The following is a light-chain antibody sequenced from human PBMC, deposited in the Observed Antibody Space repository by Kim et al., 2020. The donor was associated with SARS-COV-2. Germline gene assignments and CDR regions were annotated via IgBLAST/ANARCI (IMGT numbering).Light chain of an antibody. J-gene: IGKJ1*01. V-gene: IGKV3-15*01. CDR3: QQYYNWPQT. CDR2: GTS. Sequence: EIVMTQSPVTLSVSPGERVTLSCRASQTVSSNLAWYQQKPGQAPRLLIYGTSSRATGIPARFSGSASGTEFTLTISSLQSEDFAVYYCQQYYNWPQTFGQGTKVDIK. CDR1: QTVSSN.